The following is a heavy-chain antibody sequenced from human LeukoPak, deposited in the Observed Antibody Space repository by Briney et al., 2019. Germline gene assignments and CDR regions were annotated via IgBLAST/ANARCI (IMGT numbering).Heavy chain of an antibody. J-gene: IGHJ5*01. V-gene: IGHV4-39*02. D-gene: IGHD3-10*01. Sequence: SETLSLTCTVSGGSISSTRYYWGWIRQPPGKGLEWIGSIFRTGSTYYSASLKSRVSISVDTSKNHIALKLTSVTASDTAVYFCARRVGFYGSGSLNYFDPWGQGILVSVS. CDR3: ARRVGFYGSGSLNYFDP. CDR1: GGSISSTRYY. CDR2: IFRTGST.